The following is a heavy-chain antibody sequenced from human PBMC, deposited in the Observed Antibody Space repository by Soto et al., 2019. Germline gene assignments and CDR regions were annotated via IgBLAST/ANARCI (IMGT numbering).Heavy chain of an antibody. Sequence: DVQLLESGGGLVQPGGSLRLSCAASGFTFSRYAMSWVRQAPGKGLEWVSAISGSGGSTYYADSVKGRFTISRDNSKNTLYLPMNCLRAEDTAVYYFEKVSGSSSYRVTYYYYGMDVWGQGTTVTVSS. CDR1: GFTFSRYA. CDR3: EKVSGSSSYRVTYYYYGMDV. J-gene: IGHJ6*02. CDR2: ISGSGGST. V-gene: IGHV3-23*01. D-gene: IGHD6-6*01.